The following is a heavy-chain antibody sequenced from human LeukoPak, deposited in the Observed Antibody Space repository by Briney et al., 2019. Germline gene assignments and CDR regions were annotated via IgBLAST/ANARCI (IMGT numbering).Heavy chain of an antibody. D-gene: IGHD2-21*01. J-gene: IGHJ6*02. V-gene: IGHV4-59*08. CDR3: ARHTIRRDYDYYYGMDV. CDR2: IYYSGST. Sequence: SETLSLTCTVSGGSISSYYWSWIRQPPGKGLEWIGYIYYSGSTNYNPSLKSRVTISVDTSKNQFSLKLSSVTAADTAVYYCARHTIRRDYDYYYGMDVWGQGTTVTVSS. CDR1: GGSISSYY.